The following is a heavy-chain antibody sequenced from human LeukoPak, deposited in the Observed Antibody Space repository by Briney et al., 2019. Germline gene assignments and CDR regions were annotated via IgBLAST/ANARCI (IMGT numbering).Heavy chain of an antibody. V-gene: IGHV3-33*01. CDR3: ARDFPDYDYYYYGMDV. D-gene: IGHD4-17*01. CDR2: IWSGGTKR. CDR1: GFTFSTFA. J-gene: IGHJ6*04. Sequence: PGTSLRLSCEGSGFTFSTFAMHWVRQAPGKGLECVAVIWSGGTKRDYADSVKGRFTISRDNSKNTLYLQMNSLRGEDTAVYFCARDFPDYDYYYYGMDVWGKGTTVTVSS.